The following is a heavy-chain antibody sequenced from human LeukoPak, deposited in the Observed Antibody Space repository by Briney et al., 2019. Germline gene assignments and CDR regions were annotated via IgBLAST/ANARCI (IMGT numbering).Heavy chain of an antibody. J-gene: IGHJ6*02. CDR2: INHSGST. D-gene: IGHD4-17*01. CDR3: AGGVTRRYYYYYGMDV. CDR1: GGSFSGYY. Sequence: SETLSLTCAVYGGSFSGYYWSWIRQPPGKGLEWIGEINHSGSTNYNPSLKSRVTISVDTSKNQFSLKLSSVTAADTAVYYCAGGVTRRYYYYYGMDVWGQGTTVTVSS. V-gene: IGHV4-34*01.